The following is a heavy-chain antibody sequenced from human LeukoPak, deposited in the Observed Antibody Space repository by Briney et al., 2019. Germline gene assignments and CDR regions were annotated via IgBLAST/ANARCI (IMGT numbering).Heavy chain of an antibody. CDR2: IRGSGGST. J-gene: IGHJ4*02. CDR1: GFTFSSYA. D-gene: IGHD4-11*01. V-gene: IGHV3-23*01. Sequence: GGSLRLSCAASGFTFSSYAMSWVRQAPGKGLEWVSAIRGSGGSTYYADSVKGRFTISRDNSKNTLYLQMNSLRAEDTAVYYCAKDQGRAPVTYFDYWGQGTLVTVSS. CDR3: AKDQGRAPVTYFDY.